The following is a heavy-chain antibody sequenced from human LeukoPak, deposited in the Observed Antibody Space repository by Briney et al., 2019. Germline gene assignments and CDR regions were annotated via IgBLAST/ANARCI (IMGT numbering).Heavy chain of an antibody. Sequence: GRSLRLSCAPSGFTFSSYGMHWVRQAPGKGLEWVAVISYDGSNKYYADSVKGRFTISRDNSKNTLYLQMNSLRAEDTAVYYCARVAEAGYFDYWGQGTLVTVSS. CDR3: ARVAEAGYFDY. CDR1: GFTFSSYG. CDR2: ISYDGSNK. J-gene: IGHJ4*02. D-gene: IGHD6-19*01. V-gene: IGHV3-30*03.